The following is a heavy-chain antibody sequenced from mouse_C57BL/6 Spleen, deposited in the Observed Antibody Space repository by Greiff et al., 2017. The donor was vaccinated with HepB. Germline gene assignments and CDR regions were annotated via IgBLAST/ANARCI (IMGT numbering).Heavy chain of an antibody. Sequence: VQLQQSGPELVKPGASVKIPCKASGYTFTDYNMDWVKQSHGKSLEWIGDINHNNGGTIYNQKFKGKATLTVDKSSSTAYMELRSLTSEDTAVYYCARRGYGSSYGAYWGQGTLVTVSA. J-gene: IGHJ3*01. CDR2: INHNNGGT. D-gene: IGHD1-1*01. V-gene: IGHV1-18*01. CDR3: ARRGYGSSYGAY. CDR1: GYTFTDYN.